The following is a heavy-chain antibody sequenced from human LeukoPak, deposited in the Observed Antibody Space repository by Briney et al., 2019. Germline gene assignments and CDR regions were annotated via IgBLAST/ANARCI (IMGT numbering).Heavy chain of an antibody. V-gene: IGHV3-23*01. J-gene: IGHJ4*02. Sequence: GGSPRLSCAASGFTFSSYAMSWVRQAPGKGLEWVSAISGSGGSTYYADSVKGRFTISRDNSKNTLYLQMNSLRAGDTAVYYCAKTVTSRGFDYWGQGTLVTVSS. CDR2: ISGSGGST. CDR1: GFTFSSYA. CDR3: AKTVTSRGFDY. D-gene: IGHD4-17*01.